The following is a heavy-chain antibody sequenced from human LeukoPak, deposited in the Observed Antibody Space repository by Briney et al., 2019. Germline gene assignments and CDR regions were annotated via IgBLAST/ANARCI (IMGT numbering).Heavy chain of an antibody. CDR2: INWNGGST. V-gene: IGHV3-20*01. J-gene: IGHJ6*02. CDR3: ARVPDEKLPHYGEISYYYYGMDV. CDR1: GFTLDDYG. D-gene: IGHD4-17*01. Sequence: GGSLRLSCAASGFTLDDYGMSWVRQAPGKGLEWVSGINWNGGSTGYADSVKGRFTISRDNAKNSLYLQMNSLRAEDTALYHCARVPDEKLPHYGEISYYYYGMDVWGQGTTVTVSS.